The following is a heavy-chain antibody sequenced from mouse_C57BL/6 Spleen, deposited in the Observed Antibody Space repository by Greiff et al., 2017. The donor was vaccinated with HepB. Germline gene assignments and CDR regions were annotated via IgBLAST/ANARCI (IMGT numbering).Heavy chain of an antibody. J-gene: IGHJ4*01. CDR1: GYTFTSYW. CDR3: ARSGDYEAMDY. D-gene: IGHD3-1*01. Sequence: QVQLQQSGAELVMPGASVKLSCKASGYTFTSYWMHWVKQRPGQGLEWIGEIDPSDSYTNYNQKFKGKSTLTVDKSSSTAYMQLSSLTSEDSAVYYCARSGDYEAMDYWGQGTAVTVSS. V-gene: IGHV1-69*01. CDR2: IDPSDSYT.